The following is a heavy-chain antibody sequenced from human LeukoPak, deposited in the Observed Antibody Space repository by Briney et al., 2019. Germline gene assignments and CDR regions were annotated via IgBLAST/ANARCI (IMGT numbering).Heavy chain of an antibody. CDR3: ARPSSDHVPRVEY. CDR2: IYPDDSDT. CDR1: GYSFTSYW. Sequence: GESLKISCKGSGYSFTSYWIGWVRQMPGKGLEWMGIIYPDDSDTRYSPSFQGQVTISADKSTSTAYLQWSSLQATDTAMYYCARPSSDHVPRVEYWGQGTPVTVSS. D-gene: IGHD1-14*01. J-gene: IGHJ4*02. V-gene: IGHV5-51*01.